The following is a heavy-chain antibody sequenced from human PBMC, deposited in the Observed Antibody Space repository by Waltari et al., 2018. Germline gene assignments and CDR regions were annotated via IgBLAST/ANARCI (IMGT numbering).Heavy chain of an antibody. V-gene: IGHV4-38-2*01. J-gene: IGHJ4*02. CDR1: GYSISSGYY. D-gene: IGHD3-10*01. CDR3: ARRSGGSGSYFRYFDY. CDR2: IYHSGST. Sequence: QVQLQESGPGLVKPSETLSLTCAVSGYSISSGYYWGWIRQPPGKGLEWIGSIYHSGSTYYNPSLKSRVTISVDTSKNQFSLKLSSVTAADTAVYYCARRSGGSGSYFRYFDYWGQGTLVTVSS.